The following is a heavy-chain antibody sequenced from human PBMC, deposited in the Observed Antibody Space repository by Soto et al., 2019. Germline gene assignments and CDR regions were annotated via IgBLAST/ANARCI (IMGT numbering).Heavy chain of an antibody. CDR1: GGSISSSSYY. V-gene: IGHV4-39*01. Sequence: PSETLAITCTVSGGSISSSSYYWGWIRQPPVKVLEWIGSIYYSGSTYYTPSLKSRVTISVNTSKNQFSLKLSSVTAADTAVYYCARPFRGEVYYFDYWGQGALVTVSS. D-gene: IGHD3-10*01. CDR3: ARPFRGEVYYFDY. J-gene: IGHJ4*02. CDR2: IYYSGST.